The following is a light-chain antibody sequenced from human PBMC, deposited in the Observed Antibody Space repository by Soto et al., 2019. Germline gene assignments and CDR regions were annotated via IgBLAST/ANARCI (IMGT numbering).Light chain of an antibody. J-gene: IGKJ4*01. CDR1: QSVSSY. V-gene: IGKV3-11*01. Sequence: EIVFTQSPATLSLSPGEISTLSCRASQSVSSYLAWYQQKPGQAPRLLIYDASNRATGIPARFSGSGSGTDFTLTISSLEPEDFAVYYCQQRSISLTFCGGTQVDIK. CDR3: QQRSISLT. CDR2: DAS.